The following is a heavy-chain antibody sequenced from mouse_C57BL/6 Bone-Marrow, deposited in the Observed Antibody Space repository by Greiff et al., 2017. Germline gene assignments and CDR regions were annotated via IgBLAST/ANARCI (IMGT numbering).Heavy chain of an antibody. D-gene: IGHD4-1*01. V-gene: IGHV14-4*01. Sequence: VQLQQSGAELVRPGASVKLSCTASGFNIKDDYMHWVKQRPEQGLEWIGWIDPENGDTEYASKFQGKATIAADTSYNTAYLRLSSLTSEDTAVYYCTRLGLISWYFDVWGTGTTVTVSS. CDR2: IDPENGDT. CDR1: GFNIKDDY. CDR3: TRLGLISWYFDV. J-gene: IGHJ1*03.